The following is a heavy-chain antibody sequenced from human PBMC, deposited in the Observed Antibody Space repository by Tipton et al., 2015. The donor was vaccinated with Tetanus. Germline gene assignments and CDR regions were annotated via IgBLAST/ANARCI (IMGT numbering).Heavy chain of an antibody. Sequence: SLRLSCVASGFIVSSHYMSWVRQAPGKGLEWVSVMYSGGDTYYADSVKGRSSISRDNAKNTLYLQMNSLRVEDTAVYYCVRDGGSSGWLAYWGQGTLVTVSS. CDR1: GFIVSSHY. V-gene: IGHV3-53*01. J-gene: IGHJ4*02. CDR3: VRDGGSSGWLAY. CDR2: MYSGGDT. D-gene: IGHD6-19*01.